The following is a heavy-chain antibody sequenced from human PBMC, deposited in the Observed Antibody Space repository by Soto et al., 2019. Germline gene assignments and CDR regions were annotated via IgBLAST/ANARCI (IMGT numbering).Heavy chain of an antibody. J-gene: IGHJ6*02. CDR1: GFTFSNAW. V-gene: IGHV3-15*07. CDR3: TTALNPTNYYYYYGMDV. Sequence: PGGSLRLSCAASGFTFSNAWMNWVRQAPGKGLEWVGRIKSKTDGGTTDYAAPVKGRFTISRDDSKNTLCLQMNSLKTEDTAVYYCTTALNPTNYYYYYGMDVWGQGTTVTVSS. CDR2: IKSKTDGGTT.